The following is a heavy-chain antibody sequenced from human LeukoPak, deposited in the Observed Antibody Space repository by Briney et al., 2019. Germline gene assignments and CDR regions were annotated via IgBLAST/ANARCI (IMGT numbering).Heavy chain of an antibody. CDR1: GGSISSSSYY. V-gene: IGHV4-39*01. CDR3: ARHVSSDGYNFFIDY. D-gene: IGHD5-24*01. J-gene: IGHJ4*02. CDR2: IYYSCST. Sequence: SETLSLTCTVSGGSISSSSYYWGWIRQPPGKGLEWIGSIYYSCSTYYNPSLKSRVTISVDTSKNQFSLKLSSVTAADTAVYYCARHVSSDGYNFFIDYWGQGTLVTVSS.